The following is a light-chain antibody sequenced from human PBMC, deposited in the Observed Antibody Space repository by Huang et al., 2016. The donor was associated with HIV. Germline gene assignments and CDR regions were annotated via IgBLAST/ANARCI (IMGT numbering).Light chain of an antibody. J-gene: IGKJ5*01. V-gene: IGKV3-20*01. Sequence: EIVLTQSPGTLSLFPGERATLSCRASQSVSSSYLAWYQQKPGQAPRLLIYGASNGATGIPARFSGSGSGTDFTLTISRVEPEDFAVYYCQQYGGSPITVGQGTRLEMK. CDR3: QQYGGSPIT. CDR2: GAS. CDR1: QSVSSSY.